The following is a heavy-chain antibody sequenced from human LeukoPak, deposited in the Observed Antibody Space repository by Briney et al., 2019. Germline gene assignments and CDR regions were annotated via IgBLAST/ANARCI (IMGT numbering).Heavy chain of an antibody. CDR3: ARGETSSYDY. V-gene: IGHV3-53*01. CDR2: IYSGGNT. J-gene: IGHJ4*02. D-gene: IGHD2-2*01. Sequence: PGGALRLSCAASGFTVSINYMSWVRQAPGHGLEWVSVIYSGGNTYYADCVKGRFTISRDNSQNTVYLQMNSLRAGDTAVYYCARGETSSYDYWGQGTLVTVSS. CDR1: GFTVSINY.